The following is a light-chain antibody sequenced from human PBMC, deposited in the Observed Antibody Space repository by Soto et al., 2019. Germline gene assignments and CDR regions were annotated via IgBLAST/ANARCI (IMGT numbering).Light chain of an antibody. J-gene: IGKJ4*01. V-gene: IGKV1-27*01. Sequence: DMQMTQSPSSLSASVGDRVTITCRTSQDISNYLAWYQQKPGKVPKLLIYAASTLQSGVPSRFSGGGSGTDFSLTISSLQPEDVATYYCQKYNSAPHTFVGGTKVEIQ. CDR2: AAS. CDR1: QDISNY. CDR3: QKYNSAPHT.